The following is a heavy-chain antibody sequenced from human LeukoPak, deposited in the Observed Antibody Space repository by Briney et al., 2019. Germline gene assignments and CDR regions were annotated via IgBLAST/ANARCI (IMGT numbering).Heavy chain of an antibody. Sequence: ASVKDSCQAPVYTFTRYFMDSVRQVPGQGLEWMGFIKPESGFTNYAEKFQDRVTMSRDTSITTVYMEMSSLGSGDTALYYCSTEYKYWKTTTCDDYWGQGTLVTVSS. J-gene: IGHJ4*02. D-gene: IGHD2/OR15-2a*01. CDR3: STEYKYWKTTTCDDY. CDR1: VYTFTRYF. CDR2: IKPESGFT. V-gene: IGHV1-2*02.